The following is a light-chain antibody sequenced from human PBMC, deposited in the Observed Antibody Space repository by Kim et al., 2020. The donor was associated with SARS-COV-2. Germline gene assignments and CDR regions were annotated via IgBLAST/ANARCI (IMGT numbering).Light chain of an antibody. Sequence: ASVGDRVTITCRASQSISTWLAWYQQKPGKAPKLLIYKASSLESGVPSRFSGSGSGTEFTLTISSLQPDDFATYYCQRYNSYSPYSFGQGTKLEI. CDR2: KAS. CDR1: QSISTW. CDR3: QRYNSYSPYS. V-gene: IGKV1-5*03. J-gene: IGKJ2*01.